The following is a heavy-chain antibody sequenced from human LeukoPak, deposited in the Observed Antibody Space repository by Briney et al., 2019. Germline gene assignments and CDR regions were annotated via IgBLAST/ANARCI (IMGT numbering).Heavy chain of an antibody. J-gene: IGHJ6*03. D-gene: IGHD3-10*01. CDR2: ITSSSSYI. Sequence: GGSLRLSCAASGFTFSSYPMNWVRQAPGKGLEWVSSITSSSSYIYYADSVKGRFTISRDNSKNTLYLQMNSLRAEDTAVYYCAKDMVRGVQYYYYYMDVWGKGTTVTISS. CDR3: AKDMVRGVQYYYYYMDV. V-gene: IGHV3-21*01. CDR1: GFTFSSYP.